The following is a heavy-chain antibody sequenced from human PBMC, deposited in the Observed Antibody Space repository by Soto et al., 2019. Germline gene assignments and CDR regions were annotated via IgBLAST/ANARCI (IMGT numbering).Heavy chain of an antibody. CDR3: ARDRDGYNYGGFDY. V-gene: IGHV3-33*01. CDR2: IWYDGSNK. Sequence: GGSLRLPCAASGFTFSSYGMHWVRQAPGKGLEWVAVIWYDGSNKYYADSVTGRFTISRDKSKNTLYLQMNSLRAEDTAVYYCARDRDGYNYGGFDYWGQGTLVTVSS. J-gene: IGHJ4*02. CDR1: GFTFSSYG. D-gene: IGHD5-12*01.